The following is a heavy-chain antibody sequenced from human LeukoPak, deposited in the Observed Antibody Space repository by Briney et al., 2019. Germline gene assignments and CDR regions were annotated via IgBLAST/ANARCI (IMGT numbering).Heavy chain of an antibody. CDR2: IIPIFGTA. Sequence: SVKVSCKASGGTFSSYAISWVRQAPGQGLEWMGGIIPIFGTATYAQKFQGRVTITADESTSTADMELSSLRSEDTAVYYCARDRVPSGSYRHDDAFDIWGQGTMVTVSS. D-gene: IGHD1-26*01. CDR3: ARDRVPSGSYRHDDAFDI. CDR1: GGTFSSYA. V-gene: IGHV1-69*13. J-gene: IGHJ3*02.